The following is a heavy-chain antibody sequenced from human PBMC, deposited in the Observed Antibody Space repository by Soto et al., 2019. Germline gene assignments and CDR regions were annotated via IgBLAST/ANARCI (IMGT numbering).Heavy chain of an antibody. V-gene: IGHV5-10-1*01. CDR2: IDHSDSYT. CDR3: ARLTWGDSSGYYIKHYYYYGMDV. J-gene: IGHJ6*02. Sequence: PGESLKISCKGAGYSFTSDWISWVRQMPGKGLEWMGRIDHSDSYTNYSPSFQGHVTISADKSISTAYLQWSSLKASDTAMYYCARLTWGDSSGYYIKHYYYYGMDVWGQGTTVTVSS. CDR1: GYSFTSDW. D-gene: IGHD3-22*01.